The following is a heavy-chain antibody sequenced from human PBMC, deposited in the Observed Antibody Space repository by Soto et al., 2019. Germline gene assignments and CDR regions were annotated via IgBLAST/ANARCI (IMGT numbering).Heavy chain of an antibody. CDR3: AISLNYSGSRRYYEIDY. CDR2: INHSGST. V-gene: IGHV4-34*01. J-gene: IGHJ4*02. D-gene: IGHD3-10*01. Sequence: SETLSLTCAVYGGSFSGYYWSWIRQPPGKGLEWIGEINHSGSTNYNPSLKSRVTISVDTSKNQFSLKLSSVTAADTAVYYCAISLNYSGSRRYYEIDYWCQGPRVTVSS. CDR1: GGSFSGYY.